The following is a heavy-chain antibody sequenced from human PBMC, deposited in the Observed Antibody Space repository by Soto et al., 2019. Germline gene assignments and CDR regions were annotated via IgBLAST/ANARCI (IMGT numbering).Heavy chain of an antibody. CDR1: GFSFSIYA. D-gene: IGHD3-9*01. V-gene: IGHV3-23*01. J-gene: IGHJ5*01. CDR2: IDDNGRET. CDR3: AKKGLPPGYNNWFDS. Sequence: EVQLLESGGGLIQPGGSLTLSCVASGFSFSIYAMTWVRQAPGKGLEWVSTIDDNGRETRYADSVKGRFIISRDNPKNTLYLQMNSLGAEDTAVYYCAKKGLPPGYNNWFDSWGQGILVAVSS.